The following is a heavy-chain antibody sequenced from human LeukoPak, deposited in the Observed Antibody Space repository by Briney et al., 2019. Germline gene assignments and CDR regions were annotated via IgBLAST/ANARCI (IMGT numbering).Heavy chain of an antibody. D-gene: IGHD3-22*01. CDR1: GGSISSYY. CDR3: ARELGYYGHDAFDI. CDR2: IYYSGST. Sequence: MTSETLSLTCTVSGGSISSYYWSWIRQPPGKRLEWIGYIYYSGSTNYNPSLKSRVTISVDTSKNQFSLKLSSVTAADTAVYYCARELGYYGHDAFDIWGQGTMVTVSS. J-gene: IGHJ3*02. V-gene: IGHV4-59*12.